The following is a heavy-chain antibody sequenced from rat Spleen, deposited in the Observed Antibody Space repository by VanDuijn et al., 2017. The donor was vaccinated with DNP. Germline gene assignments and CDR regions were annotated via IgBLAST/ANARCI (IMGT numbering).Heavy chain of an antibody. V-gene: IGHV2-1*01. D-gene: IGHD1-11*01. CDR3: TMYGGYSGD. Sequence: QVQLKESGPGLVQPSQTLSLTCTVSGFSLTTNGVSWVRQPPGKGLEWMGGIWGDGSTNYNSALKSRLSISRDTSKSQVFLRMNSLQTEDTAIYFCTMYGGYSGDWGQGVMVTVSS. CDR1: GFSLTTNG. CDR2: IWGDGST. J-gene: IGHJ2*01.